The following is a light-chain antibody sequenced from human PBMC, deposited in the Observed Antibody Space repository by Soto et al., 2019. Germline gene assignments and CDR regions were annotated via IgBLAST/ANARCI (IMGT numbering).Light chain of an antibody. V-gene: IGLV2-8*01. J-gene: IGLJ3*02. CDR1: SSDVGTHGY. CDR2: DVT. Sequence: QSALTQPPSASGSPGQSVTISCTGTSSDVGTHGYVSWYQQHAGKAPKLMIYDVTKRPSGVPDRFSGSKSANTASLTVSGLQAEDEADYYCQSYDNSLSGSWVFGGGTKLTVL. CDR3: QSYDNSLSGSWV.